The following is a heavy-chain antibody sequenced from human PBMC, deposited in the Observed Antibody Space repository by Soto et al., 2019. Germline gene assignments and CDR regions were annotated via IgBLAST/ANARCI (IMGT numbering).Heavy chain of an antibody. Sequence: QVQLVQSGAEVKKPGSSVKVSCNASGGTFSSSAISWVRQSPGQVLEWRGGSIPIFGTANYAQKFQGRVTITADKSTSTAYMELSSLRSEDTAVYYCARTVPAESYDFLSGYYNFDYWGQGTLVTVSS. V-gene: IGHV1-69*06. CDR1: GGTFSSSA. J-gene: IGHJ4*02. CDR3: ARTVPAESYDFLSGYYNFDY. CDR2: SIPIFGTA. D-gene: IGHD3-3*01.